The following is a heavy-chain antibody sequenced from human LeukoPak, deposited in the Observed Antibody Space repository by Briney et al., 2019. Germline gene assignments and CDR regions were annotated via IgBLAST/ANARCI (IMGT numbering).Heavy chain of an antibody. Sequence: PGGSLRLSCAASGFTFSSYGMHWVRQAPGKGLEWVAFIQYDGSNKLYGDSVKGRFIISRDNSKNTLYLQMNSLRAEDTAVYYCAREGLLWSGESTIPLNYYYYYMDVWGKGTTVTVSS. J-gene: IGHJ6*03. V-gene: IGHV3-30*02. CDR1: GFTFSSYG. CDR3: AREGLLWSGESTIPLNYYYYYMDV. CDR2: IQYDGSNK. D-gene: IGHD3-10*01.